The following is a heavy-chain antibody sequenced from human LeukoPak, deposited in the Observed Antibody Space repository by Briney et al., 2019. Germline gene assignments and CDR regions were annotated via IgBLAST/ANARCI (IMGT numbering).Heavy chain of an antibody. CDR3: AKDGLREYSSGLVDY. J-gene: IGHJ4*02. V-gene: IGHV3-7*03. D-gene: IGHD6-19*01. CDR1: GFTFTTYW. CDR2: IKQDETEK. Sequence: GGSLRLSCAASGFTFTTYWMSWVRQAPGKGLEWVVNIKQDETEKYYVDSVKGRFTISRDNAKNSLYLQMNSLRAEDTALYYCAKDGLREYSSGLVDYWGQGTLVTVSS.